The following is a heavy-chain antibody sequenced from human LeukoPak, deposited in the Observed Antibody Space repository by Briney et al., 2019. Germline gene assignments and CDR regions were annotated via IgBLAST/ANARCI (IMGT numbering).Heavy chain of an antibody. Sequence: SETLSLTCTVSGGSVSSYYWGWIRQPPGKGLAWIGYIYDSGSPKYNPSLKSRVTISIDTSKNQLSLDLSSVTAADTAVYYCARAGYYYDSSSYYPFDSWGQGTLVTVSS. J-gene: IGHJ4*02. D-gene: IGHD3-22*01. CDR1: GGSVSSYY. CDR3: ARAGYYYDSSSYYPFDS. CDR2: IYDSGSP. V-gene: IGHV4-59*02.